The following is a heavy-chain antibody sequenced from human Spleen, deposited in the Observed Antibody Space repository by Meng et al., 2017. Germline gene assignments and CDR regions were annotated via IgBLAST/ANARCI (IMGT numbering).Heavy chain of an antibody. V-gene: IGHV3-15*01. CDR1: GFTFSNAW. D-gene: IGHD1-26*01. CDR3: TTDPVGAT. Sequence: GGSLRLSCAASGFTFSNAWMTWVRQAPGKGLEWVGRIKIKTDGGTTDYAAPVKGRFSISRDDSKNTLYLQMNSLKTEDTAVYYCTTDPVGATWGQGTLVTVSS. CDR2: IKIKTDGGTT. J-gene: IGHJ4*02.